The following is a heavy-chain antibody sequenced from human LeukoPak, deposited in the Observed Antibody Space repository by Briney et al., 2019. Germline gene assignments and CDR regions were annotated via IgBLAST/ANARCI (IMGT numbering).Heavy chain of an antibody. Sequence: GGSLRLSCAASGFTFDDYAMHWVRQAPGKGLEWVSGISWNSGSIGYADSVKGRFTISRDNAKNSLYLQMNSLRAEDTALYYCEKDPRIPTNPGPNPFDIWGQGKMVTVFS. CDR2: ISWNSGSI. D-gene: IGHD5-18*01. V-gene: IGHV3-9*01. CDR3: EKDPRIPTNPGPNPFDI. CDR1: GFTFDDYA. J-gene: IGHJ3*02.